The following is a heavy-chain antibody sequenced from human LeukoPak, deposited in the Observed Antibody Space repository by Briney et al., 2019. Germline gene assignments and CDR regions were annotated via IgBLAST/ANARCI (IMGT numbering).Heavy chain of an antibody. V-gene: IGHV3-66*01. CDR3: ASAGLRYFDWPGYPSDY. Sequence: GGSLRLSCAASGFTVSSNYMSWVRLAPGKGLEWVSVIYSGGSTYYADSVKGRFTISRDNSKNTLYLQMNSLRAEDTAVYYCASAGLRYFDWPGYPSDYWGQGTLVTVSS. CDR2: IYSGGST. J-gene: IGHJ4*02. D-gene: IGHD3-9*01. CDR1: GFTVSSNY.